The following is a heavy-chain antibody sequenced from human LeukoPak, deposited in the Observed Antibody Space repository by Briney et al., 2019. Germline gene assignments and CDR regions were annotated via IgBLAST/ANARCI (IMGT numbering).Heavy chain of an antibody. CDR3: ARGRLKWYGGNSGYYFDY. Sequence: KPSETLSLTCAVYGGSFSGYYWSWIRQPPGKGLEWIGEINHSGSTNYNPSLKSRVTISVDTSKNQFSLKLSSVTAADTAVYYCARGRLKWYGGNSGYYFDYWGQGTLVTVSS. D-gene: IGHD4-23*01. CDR2: INHSGST. CDR1: GGSFSGYY. J-gene: IGHJ4*02. V-gene: IGHV4-34*01.